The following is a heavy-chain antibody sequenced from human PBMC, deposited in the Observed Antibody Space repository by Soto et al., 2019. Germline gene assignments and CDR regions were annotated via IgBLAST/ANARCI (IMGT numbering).Heavy chain of an antibody. CDR3: ARRWGEGRVDY. V-gene: IGHV4-4*02. CDR2: IYHSGNT. Sequence: QVQLQESGPGLVKPSGTLSLTCAVSGGSISSSNWWSWVRQPPGKGLEWIGEIYHSGNTNYNPYPKSRVTMAGDKSRNQFSLKLRSVTAADTAVYYCARRWGEGRVDYWGQGPLVTVSS. CDR1: GGSISSSNW. D-gene: IGHD3-10*01. J-gene: IGHJ4*02.